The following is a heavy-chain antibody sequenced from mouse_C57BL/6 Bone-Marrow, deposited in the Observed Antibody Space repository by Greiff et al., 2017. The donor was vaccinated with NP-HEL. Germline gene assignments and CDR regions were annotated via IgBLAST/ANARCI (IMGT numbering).Heavy chain of an antibody. CDR2: IYPRSGNT. D-gene: IGHD1-2*01. Sequence: VQVVESGAELARPGASVKLSCKASGYTFTSYGISWVKQRTGQGLEWIGEIYPRSGNTYYNEKFKGKATLTADKSSSTAYMELRSLTSEDSAVYFCARGALSGYFDYWGQGTTLTVSS. CDR1: GYTFTSYG. CDR3: ARGALSGYFDY. V-gene: IGHV1-81*01. J-gene: IGHJ2*01.